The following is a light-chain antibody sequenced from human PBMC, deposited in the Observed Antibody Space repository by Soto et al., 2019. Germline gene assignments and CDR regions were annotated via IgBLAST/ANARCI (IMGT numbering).Light chain of an antibody. CDR1: SSNIGSNT. CDR3: ATWDDSLNGPV. V-gene: IGLV1-44*01. CDR2: SNN. J-gene: IGLJ2*01. Sequence: QSVLTQAPSASGTPGQRVTISCSGSSSNIGSNTVNWYQQLPGTAPKLLLFSNNQRPSGVPDRFSGSKSGTSASLAISGLQSEDEADYYCATWDDSLNGPVFGGGTQLTVL.